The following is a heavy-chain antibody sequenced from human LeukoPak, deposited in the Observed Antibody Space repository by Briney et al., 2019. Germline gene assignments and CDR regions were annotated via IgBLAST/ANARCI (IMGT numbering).Heavy chain of an antibody. CDR2: IYYSGST. V-gene: IGHV4-59*01. Sequence: PSETLSLTCTVSGGSISSYYWSWVRQPPGKGLEWIGYIYYSGSTNYNPSLKSRVTISLDTSKNQFSLKLSSVTAADTAVYYCARGVTAGWFDPWGQGTLVTVSS. J-gene: IGHJ5*02. D-gene: IGHD3-10*01. CDR3: ARGVTAGWFDP. CDR1: GGSISSYY.